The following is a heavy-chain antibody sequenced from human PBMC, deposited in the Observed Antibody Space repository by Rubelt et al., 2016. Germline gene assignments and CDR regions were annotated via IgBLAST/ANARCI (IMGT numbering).Heavy chain of an antibody. CDR3: AREIRGIGLSYYFDF. CDR1: GFTFSTYA. Sequence: EVQLVESGGGLVQPGGSLRLSCAASGFTFSTYAMTWVRQAPGKGLDWVSTISDNGVSTYFADSVKGRFTVSRDNSKSTLYLQMNSLRAEDTAVYYCAREIRGIGLSYYFDFWSQGTLVTVSS. J-gene: IGHJ4*02. CDR2: ISDNGVST. D-gene: IGHD2-15*01. V-gene: IGHV3-23*04.